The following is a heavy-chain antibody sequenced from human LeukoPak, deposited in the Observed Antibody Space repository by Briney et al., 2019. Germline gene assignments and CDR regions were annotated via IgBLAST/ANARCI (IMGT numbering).Heavy chain of an antibody. CDR3: ARRKEVQTTFDY. J-gene: IGHJ4*02. Sequence: GGSLRLSCVASGFVFSNYWMGWVRQAPGKGLEGVANIKEDGGEKYYVDSVKGRFTISRDNAKNSLDLQMISLRDEDTAVYYCARRKEVQTTFDYWGQGTLVTVSS. CDR2: IKEDGGEK. D-gene: IGHD4/OR15-4a*01. CDR1: GFVFSNYW. V-gene: IGHV3-7*01.